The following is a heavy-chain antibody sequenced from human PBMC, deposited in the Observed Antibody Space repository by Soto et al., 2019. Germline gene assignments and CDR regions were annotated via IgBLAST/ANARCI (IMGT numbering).Heavy chain of an antibody. V-gene: IGHV4-39*01. Sequence: SETKSLTCTVSGGTISSSSYYWGWIRQPPGKGLEWIGSIYYSGSTYYNPSLKSRVTISVDTSKNQFSLKLSSVTAADTAVYYCARHGAVAGQYYYYYGMDVWGQGTTVTVSS. CDR1: GGTISSSSYY. CDR2: IYYSGST. D-gene: IGHD6-19*01. J-gene: IGHJ6*02. CDR3: ARHGAVAGQYYYYYGMDV.